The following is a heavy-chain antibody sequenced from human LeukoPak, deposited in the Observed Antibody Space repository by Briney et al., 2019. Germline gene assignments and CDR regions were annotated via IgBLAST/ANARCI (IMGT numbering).Heavy chain of an antibody. CDR3: AKGAFERFGEPSDY. CDR1: GFTVSSNY. CDR2: ISGSGGYT. D-gene: IGHD3-10*01. J-gene: IGHJ4*02. V-gene: IGHV3-23*01. Sequence: GGSLRLSCAASGFTVSSNYMNWVRQAPGKGLEWVSCISGSGGYTYYPDSVKGRFTISRDNSKNTLYLQMNSLRAEDTAVYYCAKGAFERFGEPSDYWGQGTLVTVSS.